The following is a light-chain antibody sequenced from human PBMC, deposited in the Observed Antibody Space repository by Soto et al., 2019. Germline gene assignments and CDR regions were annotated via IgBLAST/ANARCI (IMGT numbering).Light chain of an antibody. CDR2: EVS. CDR3: SSYTSSSTLL. Sequence: QSALTQPASVSGSPGQSITISCTGTSSDVGGYNYVSWYQQHPGKAPKLMICEVSNRPSGVSNRFSGSKSGNTASLTISGLQAEDEADYYCSSYTSSSTLLFGTGTKLTVL. J-gene: IGLJ1*01. CDR1: SSDVGGYNY. V-gene: IGLV2-14*01.